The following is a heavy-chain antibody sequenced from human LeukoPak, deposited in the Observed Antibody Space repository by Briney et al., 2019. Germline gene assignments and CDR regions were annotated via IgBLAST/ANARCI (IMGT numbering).Heavy chain of an antibody. D-gene: IGHD1-26*01. V-gene: IGHV1-2*02. CDR2: INPNSGGT. J-gene: IGHJ6*03. CDR3: ARGVGNYYYYMDV. Sequence: GASVKVSCKASGYTFTAYYMHWVRQAPGQRLEWMGWINPNSGGTNYAQKFQGRVTMTRDTSISTVYMELSGLRSDDTAVYYCARGVGNYYYYMDVWGKGTTVTVSS. CDR1: GYTFTAYY.